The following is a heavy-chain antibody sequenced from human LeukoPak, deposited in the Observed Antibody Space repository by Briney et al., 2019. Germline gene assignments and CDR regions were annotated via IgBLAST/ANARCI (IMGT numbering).Heavy chain of an antibody. V-gene: IGHV1-69*13. CDR3: ARDMSDYYDSSGYPPLGAFDI. J-gene: IGHJ3*02. CDR2: IIPIFGTA. Sequence: SVKVSCKASGGTFSSYAISWVRQAPGQGLEWMGGIIPIFGTANYAQKFQGRVTITADESTSTAYMELSSLRSEDTAVYYCARDMSDYYDSSGYPPLGAFDIWGQGTMVTISS. D-gene: IGHD3-22*01. CDR1: GGTFSSYA.